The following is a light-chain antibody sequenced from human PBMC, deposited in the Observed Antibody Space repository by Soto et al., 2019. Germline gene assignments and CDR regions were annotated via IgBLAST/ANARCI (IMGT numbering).Light chain of an antibody. CDR1: QSISSY. V-gene: IGKV1-5*01. CDR2: DAS. Sequence: DIQMTQSPSSLSASVGDRVTITCRASQSISSYLNWYQQKPGKAPKLLIYDASSLESGVPSRFSGSGSGAEFTLTISSPKPDDFATYYCQQYQSYSRTFGQGTKVDI. J-gene: IGKJ1*01. CDR3: QQYQSYSRT.